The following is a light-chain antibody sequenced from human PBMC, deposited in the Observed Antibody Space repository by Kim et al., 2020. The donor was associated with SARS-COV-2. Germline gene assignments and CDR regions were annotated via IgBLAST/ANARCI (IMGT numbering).Light chain of an antibody. CDR2: DTG. Sequence: PGGTVTLTCESITGAVTSDHFPYWFQQKPGQAPRTLIYDTGNRHSWTPARFSGSLLGGKAALTLSAAQAEDEADYYCLLSYSDSRVFGGGTQLTVL. J-gene: IGLJ2*01. V-gene: IGLV7-46*01. CDR1: TGAVTSDHF. CDR3: LLSYSDSRV.